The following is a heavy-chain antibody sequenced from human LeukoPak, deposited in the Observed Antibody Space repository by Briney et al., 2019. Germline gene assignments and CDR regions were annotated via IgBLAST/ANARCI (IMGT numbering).Heavy chain of an antibody. J-gene: IGHJ5*02. D-gene: IGHD1-26*01. CDR1: GYSFTKFG. V-gene: IGHV1-18*01. Sequence: ASVKVSCKASGYSFTKFGISWVRQAPGRGLEWVGWIYNGNTKYTQSLQGRVTMATDTSTSTAYMELRSLISDDTAVYYCVRGSGGTEGFDPWGQGTLVTVSS. CDR3: VRGSGGTEGFDP. CDR2: IYNGNT.